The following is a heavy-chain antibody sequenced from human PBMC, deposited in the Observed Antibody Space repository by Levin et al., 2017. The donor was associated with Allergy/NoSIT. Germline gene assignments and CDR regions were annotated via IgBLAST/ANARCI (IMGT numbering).Heavy chain of an antibody. Sequence: GESLKISCAASGFTFSSYGMHWVRQAPGKGLEWVAVISYDGSNKYYADSVKGRFTISRDNSKNTLYLQMNSLRAEDTAVYYCAVIVVAIPGGWGQGTLVTVSS. CDR2: ISYDGSNK. J-gene: IGHJ4*02. CDR3: AVIVVAIPGG. V-gene: IGHV3-30*03. CDR1: GFTFSSYG. D-gene: IGHD3-22*01.